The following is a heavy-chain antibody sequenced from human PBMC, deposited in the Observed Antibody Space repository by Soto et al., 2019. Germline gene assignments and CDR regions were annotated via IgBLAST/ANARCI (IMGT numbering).Heavy chain of an antibody. CDR2: IVPIFGTT. J-gene: IGHJ6*02. V-gene: IGHV1-69*12. D-gene: IGHD6-19*01. CDR3: ARVEALAGLYNYHGLDV. CDR1: GGTFSNYA. Sequence: QVQLVQSGAEVKKPGSSVKVSCKVSGGTFSNYAIDWVRLAPGHGLEWMGGIVPIFGTTYYTQKFHGRATIIADDSTTTAYLEMSSLRSEDTAIYYCARVEALAGLYNYHGLDVWGQGTAVTVSS.